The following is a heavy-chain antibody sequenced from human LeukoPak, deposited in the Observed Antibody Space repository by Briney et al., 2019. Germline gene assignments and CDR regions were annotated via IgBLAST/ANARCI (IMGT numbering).Heavy chain of an antibody. CDR3: ARSPYYDILTGSRGTFDY. CDR1: GFSFSTSGVG. Sequence: GPTLVNPTQTLTLTCTFSGFSFSTSGVGVGWIRQPPGKALEWLAVIYWDEDKRYRPSLKSRLTITKDTSKNQVVLTMTNMDPVDTATYYCARSPYYDILTGSRGTFDYWGRGILVTVSS. D-gene: IGHD3-9*01. CDR2: IYWDEDK. V-gene: IGHV2-5*02. J-gene: IGHJ4*02.